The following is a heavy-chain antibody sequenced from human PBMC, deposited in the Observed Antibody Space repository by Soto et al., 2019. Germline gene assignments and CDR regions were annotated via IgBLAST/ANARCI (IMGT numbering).Heavy chain of an antibody. D-gene: IGHD3-10*01. CDR2: IYYSGST. Sequence: SETLSLTCTVSGGSISSGGYYWSWIRQHPGKGLEWIGYIYYSGSTYYNPSLKSRVTISVDTSKNQFSLKLSSVTAADTAVYYCARDTTPFYYGSGSYYSVFDYWGQGTLVTVSS. J-gene: IGHJ4*02. CDR3: ARDTTPFYYGSGSYYSVFDY. V-gene: IGHV4-31*03. CDR1: GGSISSGGYY.